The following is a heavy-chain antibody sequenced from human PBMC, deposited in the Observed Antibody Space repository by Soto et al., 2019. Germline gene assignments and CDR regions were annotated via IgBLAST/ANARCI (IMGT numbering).Heavy chain of an antibody. CDR3: ARGVWFGELWYYYYGMDV. V-gene: IGHV4-39*01. Sequence: SETLSLTCTVSGGSISSSSYYWGWIRQPPGKGLEWIGSIYYSGSTYYNPSLKSRVTISVDTSKNQFSLKLSSVTAADTAVYYCARGVWFGELWYYYYGMDVWGQGTTATVSS. D-gene: IGHD3-10*01. CDR2: IYYSGST. CDR1: GGSISSSSYY. J-gene: IGHJ6*02.